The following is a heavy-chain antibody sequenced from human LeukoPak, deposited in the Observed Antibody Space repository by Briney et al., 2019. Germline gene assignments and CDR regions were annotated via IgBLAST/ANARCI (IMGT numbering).Heavy chain of an antibody. Sequence: SETLSLTCTVSGDSISSYHWTWIRRPPGRRLEWIGYVYYDGSTNYNPSLMSRVTISLDTSNKQFSLKLSSVTAADTAIYYCATYTRHCSGGTCYSIDYWGQGTLVTVSP. CDR3: ATYTRHCSGGTCYSIDY. D-gene: IGHD2-15*01. V-gene: IGHV4-59*08. J-gene: IGHJ4*02. CDR1: GDSISSYH. CDR2: VYYDGST.